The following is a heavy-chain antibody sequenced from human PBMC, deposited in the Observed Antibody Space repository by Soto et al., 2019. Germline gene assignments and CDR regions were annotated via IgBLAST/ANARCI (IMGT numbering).Heavy chain of an antibody. CDR3: AKSYSSGWYGYFDY. CDR1: GFTFSSYA. V-gene: IGHV3-23*01. J-gene: IGHJ4*02. D-gene: IGHD6-19*01. Sequence: EVQLLESGGGLVQPGGSLRLSCAASGFTFSSYAMSWVRQAPGKGLEWVSAISGSGGSTYYSDYVKGRFTISRDNSKNTLYLQMNSLRAEDTAVYYCAKSYSSGWYGYFDYWGQGTLVTVSS. CDR2: ISGSGGST.